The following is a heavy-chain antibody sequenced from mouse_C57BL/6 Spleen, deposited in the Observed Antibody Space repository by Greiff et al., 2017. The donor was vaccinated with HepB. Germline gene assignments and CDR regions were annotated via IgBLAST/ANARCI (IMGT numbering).Heavy chain of an antibody. CDR3: ASGGWLYYFDY. Sequence: QVQLQQSGPELVKPGASVKISCKASGYAFSSSWMNWVKQRPGKGLEWIGRIYPGDGDTNYNGKFKGKATLTADKSSSTAYMQLSSLTSEDSAVYFCASGGWLYYFDYWGQGTTLTVSS. V-gene: IGHV1-82*01. D-gene: IGHD2-3*01. J-gene: IGHJ2*01. CDR2: IYPGDGDT. CDR1: GYAFSSSW.